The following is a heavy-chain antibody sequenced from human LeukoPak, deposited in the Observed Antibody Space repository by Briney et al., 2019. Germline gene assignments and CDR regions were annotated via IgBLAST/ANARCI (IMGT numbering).Heavy chain of an antibody. Sequence: GGSLRLSCAAPGFTFSNYWMGWVRQAPGKGLEWVANIKQDGSEIYYVDSVKGRFTISRETAKDSLYLQMNSLRAEDTAVYYCARDSGYCSGGSCSRGMDVWGQGTTVTVSS. CDR1: GFTFSNYW. CDR3: ARDSGYCSGGSCSRGMDV. D-gene: IGHD2-15*01. V-gene: IGHV3-7*01. J-gene: IGHJ6*02. CDR2: IKQDGSEI.